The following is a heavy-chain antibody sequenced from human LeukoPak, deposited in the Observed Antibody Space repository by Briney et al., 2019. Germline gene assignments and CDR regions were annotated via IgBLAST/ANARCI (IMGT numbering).Heavy chain of an antibody. CDR1: GGSISSSSYY. V-gene: IGHV4-39*07. Sequence: SETLSLTCTVSGGSISSSSYYWGWIRQPPGKGLEWIGSIYYSGSTYYNPSLKSRVTISVDTSKNQFSLKLSSVTAADTAVYYCARGGGYYDSSGYAWFDPWGQGTLVTVSS. D-gene: IGHD3-22*01. CDR2: IYYSGST. J-gene: IGHJ5*02. CDR3: ARGGGYYDSSGYAWFDP.